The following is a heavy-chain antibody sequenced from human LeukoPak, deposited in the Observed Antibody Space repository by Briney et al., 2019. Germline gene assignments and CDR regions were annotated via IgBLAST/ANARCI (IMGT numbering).Heavy chain of an antibody. CDR3: ARSKWSGNYKSMDV. J-gene: IGHJ6*02. CDR2: INPNTGDT. Sequence: ASGKVSCKASGYTFTGNYMHWVRQAPGRGFEWMGWINPNTGDTIFAQRFQGRVTMTRDTSITTAYMDLSGLRSDDTAVYYCARSKWSGNYKSMDVWGQGTTVTVSS. D-gene: IGHD3-3*01. V-gene: IGHV1-2*02. CDR1: GYTFTGNY.